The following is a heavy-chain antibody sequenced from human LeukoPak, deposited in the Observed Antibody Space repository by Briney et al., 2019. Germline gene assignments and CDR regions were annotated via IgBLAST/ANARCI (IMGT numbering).Heavy chain of an antibody. J-gene: IGHJ4*02. CDR2: INHSGST. Sequence: SETLSLTCTVSGGSISSYYWSWIRQPPGKGLEWIGEINHSGSTNYNPSLKSRVTISVDTSKNQFSLKLSSVTAADTAVYYCASQDYGGKIDYWGQGTLVTVSS. CDR3: ASQDYGGKIDY. D-gene: IGHD4-23*01. V-gene: IGHV4-34*01. CDR1: GGSISSYY.